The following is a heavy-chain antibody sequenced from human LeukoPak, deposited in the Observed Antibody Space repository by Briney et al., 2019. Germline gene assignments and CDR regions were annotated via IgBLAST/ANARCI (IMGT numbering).Heavy chain of an antibody. CDR1: GYSISSGYY. Sequence: SETLSLTCTVSGYSISSGYYWGWIRQPPGKGLEWIGNIYHSGSTYYNPSLKSRVTISVDTSKNQFSLKLSSVTAADTAVYYCARDLLVHFDPWGQGTLVTVSS. D-gene: IGHD6-13*01. J-gene: IGHJ5*02. V-gene: IGHV4-38-2*02. CDR3: ARDLLVHFDP. CDR2: IYHSGST.